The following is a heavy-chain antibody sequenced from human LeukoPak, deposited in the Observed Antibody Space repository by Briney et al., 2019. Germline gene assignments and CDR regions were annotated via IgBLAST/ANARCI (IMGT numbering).Heavy chain of an antibody. J-gene: IGHJ4*02. Sequence: ASVRVSCKVSGYTLTELSMHWVRQAPGKGLEWMGGFDPEDGETIYAQKFQGRVTMTEDTSTDTAYMELSSLRSEDTAVYYCATRRRVNYYDSSGYYYLDYWGQGTLVTVSS. CDR2: FDPEDGET. CDR1: GYTLTELS. D-gene: IGHD3-22*01. CDR3: ATRRRVNYYDSSGYYYLDY. V-gene: IGHV1-24*01.